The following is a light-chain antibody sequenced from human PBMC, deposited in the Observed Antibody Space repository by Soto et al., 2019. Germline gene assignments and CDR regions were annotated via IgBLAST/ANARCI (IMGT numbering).Light chain of an antibody. CDR2: NNN. CDR1: SSNIGSNA. V-gene: IGLV1-44*01. CDR3: PAWDDSLNGVV. J-gene: IGLJ2*01. Sequence: QSVLTQPHSSSGTPGQRVTMSCSGNSSNIGSNAVNWYQQLPGTAPKLLIYNNNHRPSGVPDRFSGYKSGTSASLAISGLQSEDEADYYWPAWDDSLNGVVFCGGPTLTVL.